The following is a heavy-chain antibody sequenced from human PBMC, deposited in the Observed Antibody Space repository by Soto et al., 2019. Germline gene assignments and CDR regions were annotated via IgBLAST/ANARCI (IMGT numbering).Heavy chain of an antibody. CDR1: GGSISSGGYY. J-gene: IGHJ6*02. CDR2: IYYSGST. V-gene: IGHV4-31*03. D-gene: IGHD6-6*01. Sequence: SETLSLTYTVSGGSISSGGYYWSWIRQHPGKGLEWIGYIYYSGSTYYNPSLKSRVTISVDTSKNQFSLKLSSVTAADTAVYYCAREGGSSSSHYYYGMDVWGQGTTVTVSS. CDR3: AREGGSSSSHYYYGMDV.